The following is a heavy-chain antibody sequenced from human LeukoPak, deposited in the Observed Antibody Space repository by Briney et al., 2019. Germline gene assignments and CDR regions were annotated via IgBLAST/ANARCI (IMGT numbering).Heavy chain of an antibody. J-gene: IGHJ3*02. V-gene: IGHV4-59*12. CDR2: IYYTGST. Sequence: SETLSLTCTVSGGSISSNYWSWIRQPPGKGLEWIGYIYYTGSTNSRPSLKSRVTISVDTSKNQFSLKLSSVTAADTAVYYCARGPPTYSSSWYRSNRDAFDIWGQGTMVTVSS. CDR3: ARGPPTYSSSWYRSNRDAFDI. D-gene: IGHD6-13*01. CDR1: GGSISSNY.